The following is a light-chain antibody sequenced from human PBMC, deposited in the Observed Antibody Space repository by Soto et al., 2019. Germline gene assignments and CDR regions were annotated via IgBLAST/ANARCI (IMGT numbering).Light chain of an antibody. Sequence: DIQMTQSPATLSASVGDRVTITCRASQSISSWLAWYQQKPGQAPKLLIYDASSLDSGVPSRFSGSGSGTEFTITISSLQPDDFETYYCQQYNSYPWTFGQGTKVEIK. CDR2: DAS. CDR1: QSISSW. CDR3: QQYNSYPWT. J-gene: IGKJ1*01. V-gene: IGKV1-5*01.